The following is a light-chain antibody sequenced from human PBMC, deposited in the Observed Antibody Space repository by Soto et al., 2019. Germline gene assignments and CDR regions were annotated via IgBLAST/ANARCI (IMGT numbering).Light chain of an antibody. V-gene: IGLV2-14*01. CDR3: SSYTRSSTPGVV. J-gene: IGLJ2*01. Sequence: QSVLTQPASVSGSPGQSITISCTGTSSDVGGYNYVSWYQQHPGKAPKLMIYDVSNRPSGVSNRFSGSKSGNTASLTISGLQAEDEADYYCSSYTRSSTPGVVFGGGTKLTVL. CDR2: DVS. CDR1: SSDVGGYNY.